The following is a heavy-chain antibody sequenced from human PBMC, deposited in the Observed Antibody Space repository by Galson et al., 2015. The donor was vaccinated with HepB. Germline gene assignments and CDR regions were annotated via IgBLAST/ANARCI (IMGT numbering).Heavy chain of an antibody. CDR2: ITPSGDNT. CDR1: GFTFSSYA. V-gene: IGHV3-23*01. D-gene: IGHD6-19*01. J-gene: IGHJ4*02. Sequence: SLRLSCAASGFTFSSYAMTWVRQAPGKGLEWVSAITPSGDNTYSADSMKGRFTISRDNSQNTLFLQMNSLRADDTAIYFCAKVFPEKTDGWYRQALYYFDSWGQGTRVTGSS. CDR3: AKVFPEKTDGWYRQALYYFDS.